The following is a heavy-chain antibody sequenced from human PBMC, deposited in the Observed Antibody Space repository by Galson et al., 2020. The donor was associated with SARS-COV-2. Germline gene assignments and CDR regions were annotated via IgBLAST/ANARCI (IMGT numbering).Heavy chain of an antibody. CDR2: IHYTGST. CDR1: GGSIDNHLCY. D-gene: IGHD2-15*01. Sequence: SETLSLTCTVSGGSIDNHLCYWSWIRQPAGKGLERSGRIHYTGSTNYNPSLRSRVTMSVDTSNNQFSLKLSSVPATDTALYYCARVRGHCSGGNCYDSWFDPWGQGTLVTVSS. J-gene: IGHJ5*02. V-gene: IGHV4-61*02. CDR3: ARVRGHCSGGNCYDSWFDP.